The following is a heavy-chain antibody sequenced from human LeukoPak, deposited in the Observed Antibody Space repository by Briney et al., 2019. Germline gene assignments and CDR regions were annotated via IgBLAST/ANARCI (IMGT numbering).Heavy chain of an antibody. D-gene: IGHD2-8*02. J-gene: IGHJ5*02. CDR1: GGSTSSYY. CDR3: AREAATGDWFDP. CDR2: IYYSGSS. V-gene: IGHV4-59*08. Sequence: SETLSLTCTVSGGSTSSYYWSWIRQPTGKGLEWIGYIYYSGSSKYNPSLKSRVTISVDTSKNQFSLKLSSATAADTAVYYCAREAATGDWFDPWGQGTLVTVSS.